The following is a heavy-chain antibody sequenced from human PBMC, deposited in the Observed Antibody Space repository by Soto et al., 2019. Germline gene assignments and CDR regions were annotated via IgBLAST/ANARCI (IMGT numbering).Heavy chain of an antibody. CDR3: ARAPSVPATATDAFDI. D-gene: IGHD2-15*01. CDR2: INAGTGNT. Sequence: QVQLVQSGAEVKKPGASVKVSCKASGYTFTSYAMHWVRQAPGQRLEWMGGINAGTGNTKYSQRFQDRVTLTRDTSASTAYMELSSLRSEDTAVYYCARAPSVPATATDAFDIWGQGTMVTVSS. V-gene: IGHV1-3*01. CDR1: GYTFTSYA. J-gene: IGHJ3*02.